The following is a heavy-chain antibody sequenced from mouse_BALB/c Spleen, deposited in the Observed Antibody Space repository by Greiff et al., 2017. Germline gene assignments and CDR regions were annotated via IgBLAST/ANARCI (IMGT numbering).Heavy chain of an antibody. Sequence: DVMLVESGGGLVQPGGSMKLSCVASGFTFSNYWMNWVRQSPEKGLEWVAEIRLKSNNYATHYAESVKGRFTISRDDSKSSVYLQMNNLRAEDTGIYYCTRDDYGDYWGQGTTLTVSS. CDR1: GFTFSNYW. D-gene: IGHD2-4*01. J-gene: IGHJ2*01. CDR2: IRLKSNNYAT. CDR3: TRDDYGDY. V-gene: IGHV6-6*02.